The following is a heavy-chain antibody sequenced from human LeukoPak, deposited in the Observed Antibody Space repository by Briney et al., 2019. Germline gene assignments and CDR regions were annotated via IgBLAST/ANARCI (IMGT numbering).Heavy chain of an antibody. CDR1: GGSVSSGSYY. D-gene: IGHD2-2*01. J-gene: IGHJ5*02. CDR3: ARGPHCSSTSCYFRTWFDP. CDR2: IYYSGST. V-gene: IGHV4-61*01. Sequence: SSETLSLTCTVSGGSVSSGSYYWSWIRQPPGKGLEWIGYIYYSGSTNYNPSLKSRVTISVDTSKSQFSLKLSSVTAADTAVYYCARGPHCSSTSCYFRTWFDPWGQGTLVTVSS.